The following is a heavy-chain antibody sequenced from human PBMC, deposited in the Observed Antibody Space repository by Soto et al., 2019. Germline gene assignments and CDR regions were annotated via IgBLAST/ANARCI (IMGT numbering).Heavy chain of an antibody. D-gene: IGHD1-26*01. J-gene: IGHJ3*02. CDR2: INPSGGGT. Sequence: QVQLVQSGAEVKKPGASVKVSCKASGFTFTSYYFHWVRQAPGQGLEWMGLINPSGGGTTYAQKFQGRVTMTRDTSTSTVYMYLSSLRYEDTALYYCAISRDTSGAFDIWGQGTMVTVSS. CDR3: AISRDTSGAFDI. CDR1: GFTFTSYY. V-gene: IGHV1-46*01.